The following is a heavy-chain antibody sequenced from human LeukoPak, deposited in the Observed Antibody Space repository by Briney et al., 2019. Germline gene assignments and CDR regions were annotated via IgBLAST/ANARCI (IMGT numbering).Heavy chain of an antibody. CDR3: ARHENIIMVPTAHAFDY. D-gene: IGHD2/OR15-2a*01. V-gene: IGHV4-39*01. Sequence: SETLSLTCTVSGGSISSSNYYWGWIRQPPGMGLEWIGTIYYSGDSYYNPSLKSRASISVDTSKNRFSLNVNSVTAADTAVYFCARHENIIMVPTAHAFDYWGQGALVTVSS. CDR2: IYYSGDS. J-gene: IGHJ4*02. CDR1: GGSISSSNYY.